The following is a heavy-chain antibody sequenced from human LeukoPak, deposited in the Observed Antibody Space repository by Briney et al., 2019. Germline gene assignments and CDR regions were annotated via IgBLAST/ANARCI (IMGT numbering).Heavy chain of an antibody. Sequence: GGSPRLSCAASGFTFGSYAIHWVRQAPGKGLEWVAVISYDGTNEYYADSVKGRFTISRDNSKNTLYLQMNSLRAEDTAVYYCASGAGGWELLTKSTFDYWGQGTLVTVSS. J-gene: IGHJ4*02. D-gene: IGHD1-26*01. CDR3: ASGAGGWELLTKSTFDY. V-gene: IGHV3-30*04. CDR2: ISYDGTNE. CDR1: GFTFGSYA.